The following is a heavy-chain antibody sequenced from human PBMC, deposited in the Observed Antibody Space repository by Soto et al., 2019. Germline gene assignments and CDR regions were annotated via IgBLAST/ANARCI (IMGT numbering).Heavy chain of an antibody. CDR2: ISPYNGDT. CDR3: ARGGSWDSYYYGMDV. V-gene: IGHV1-18*01. Sequence: QVQLVQSGAEVKKPGASVQVSCKASGYTFTTYGVSWVRQAPGQGLEWMGGISPYNGDTNYAQRVQGRVTMTTHTATSTAYMELRSLRSDDTAVYYCARGGSWDSYYYGMDVWGQGTTVTVSS. J-gene: IGHJ6*02. CDR1: GYTFTTYG. D-gene: IGHD6-13*01.